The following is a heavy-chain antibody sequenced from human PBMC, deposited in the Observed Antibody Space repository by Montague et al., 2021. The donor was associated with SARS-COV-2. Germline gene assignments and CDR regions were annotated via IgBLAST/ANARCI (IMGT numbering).Heavy chain of an antibody. Sequence: SETLSLTCTVSGDSIISYYWSWIRQPPGKGLEWIGYIYYSGSTDYNPSLKSRVTISVATSKNQFSLKLSSVTTADTAVYDCARAPVAHITIFGVVTSFDYWGQGTLVTVSS. CDR3: ARAPVAHITIFGVVTSFDY. V-gene: IGHV4-59*01. J-gene: IGHJ4*02. CDR2: IYYSGST. CDR1: GDSIISYY. D-gene: IGHD3-3*01.